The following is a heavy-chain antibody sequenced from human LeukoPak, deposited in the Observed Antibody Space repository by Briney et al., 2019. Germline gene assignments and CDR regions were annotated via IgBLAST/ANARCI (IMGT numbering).Heavy chain of an antibody. J-gene: IGHJ4*02. CDR1: GFTFSSYW. D-gene: IGHD5-24*01. Sequence: GGSLRLSCAASGFTFSSYWMSWVRQAPGKGLEWVANIKQDGSEKYYVDSVKGRFTISRDNSKNTLYLQMNSLRAEDTAVYYCARDRDGYNFFDYWGQGTLVTVSS. CDR3: ARDRDGYNFFDY. V-gene: IGHV3-7*01. CDR2: IKQDGSEK.